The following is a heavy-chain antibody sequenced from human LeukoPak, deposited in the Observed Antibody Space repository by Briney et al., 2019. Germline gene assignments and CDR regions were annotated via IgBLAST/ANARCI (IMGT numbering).Heavy chain of an antibody. Sequence: GGSLRLSCAASGFTFSSYGMHWVRQAPGKGLEWVAVISYDGSNKYYADSVKGRFTISRDNSKNTLSLQMNSLRAEDTAVYYCASAEGGAVAGIDYWGQGTLVTVSS. CDR2: ISYDGSNK. CDR1: GFTFSSYG. V-gene: IGHV3-30*03. J-gene: IGHJ4*02. D-gene: IGHD6-19*01. CDR3: ASAEGGAVAGIDY.